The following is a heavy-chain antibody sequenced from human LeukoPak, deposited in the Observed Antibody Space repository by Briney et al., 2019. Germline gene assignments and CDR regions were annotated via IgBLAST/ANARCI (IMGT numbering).Heavy chain of an antibody. V-gene: IGHV3-33*01. Sequence: PGGSLRLSCAASGLTFSSYGMHWVRQAPGKGLEWVAVIWYDGSNKYYADSVKGRFTISGDNSKNTLYLQMNSLRAEDTAVYYRARDHGYSSSWSQNYYYYYGMDVWGQGTTVTVSS. CDR2: IWYDGSNK. D-gene: IGHD6-13*01. CDR3: ARDHGYSSSWSQNYYYYYGMDV. J-gene: IGHJ6*02. CDR1: GLTFSSYG.